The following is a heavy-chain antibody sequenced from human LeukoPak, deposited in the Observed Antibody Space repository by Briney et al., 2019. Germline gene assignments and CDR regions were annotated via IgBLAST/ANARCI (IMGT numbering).Heavy chain of an antibody. CDR1: GFTFSSYA. Sequence: GGSLRLSCAASGFTFSSYAMSWVRQAPGKGLEWVSAISGSGGSTYYADSVKGRFTISRDNSKNTLYLQMNSLRAEDTAVYYCAKDPISYSNPFLTRFDPWGQGTLVTASS. J-gene: IGHJ5*02. CDR3: AKDPISYSNPFLTRFDP. V-gene: IGHV3-23*01. CDR2: ISGSGGST. D-gene: IGHD4-11*01.